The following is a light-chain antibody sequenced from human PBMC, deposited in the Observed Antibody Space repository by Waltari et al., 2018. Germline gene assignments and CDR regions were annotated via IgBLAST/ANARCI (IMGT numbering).Light chain of an antibody. CDR2: EVT. CDR1: SCEFVANNF. V-gene: IGLV2-23*02. CDR3: CSYTSIGPVL. J-gene: IGLJ2*01. Sequence: QSALTQPDPVSGSPGQSLAISCIGTSCEFVANNFLSWYQQHPGRAPKPMIHEVTKRPSGVSTRFSGSKSGNTASLTISGLQAEDEADYYCCSYTSIGPVLIGGGTKVTVL.